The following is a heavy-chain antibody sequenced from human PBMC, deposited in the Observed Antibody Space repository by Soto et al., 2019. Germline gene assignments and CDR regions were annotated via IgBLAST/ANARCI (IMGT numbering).Heavy chain of an antibody. Sequence: ASGKVSCKASGYTFTSYGISWVRQAPGQGLEWMGWISAYNGNTNYAQKLQGRVTMTTDTSTSTAYMELRSLRSDDTAVYYCARVYYDFWSGYSAWFDPWGQGTLVTVSS. CDR1: GYTFTSYG. CDR3: ARVYYDFWSGYSAWFDP. V-gene: IGHV1-18*01. J-gene: IGHJ5*02. D-gene: IGHD3-3*01. CDR2: ISAYNGNT.